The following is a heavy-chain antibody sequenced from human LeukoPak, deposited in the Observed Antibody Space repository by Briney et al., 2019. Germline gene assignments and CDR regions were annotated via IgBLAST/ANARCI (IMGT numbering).Heavy chain of an antibody. Sequence: PSQTLSLTCTVSGGSISSGGYYWSWIRQHPGKGLEWIGYIYYSGSTYYNPSLKSRVTISVDTSKNQFSLKLSSVTAADTAVYYCARPVTIFGVVISLNWYFDLWGRGTLVTVSS. J-gene: IGHJ2*01. D-gene: IGHD3-3*01. CDR3: ARPVTIFGVVISLNWYFDL. CDR2: IYYSGST. V-gene: IGHV4-31*03. CDR1: GGSISSGGYY.